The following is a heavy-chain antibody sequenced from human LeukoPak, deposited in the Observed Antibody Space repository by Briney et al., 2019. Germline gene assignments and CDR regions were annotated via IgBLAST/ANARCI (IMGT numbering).Heavy chain of an antibody. D-gene: IGHD6-6*01. J-gene: IGHJ3*02. CDR2: IYTSGST. Sequence: ETLSLTCTVSGDSISSFYWSWIRQPAGKGLEWIGRIYTSGSTDYNPSLKSRVTMSVDTSKNQFSLKLSSVTAADTAVYYCARAPIAARPPDAFDIWGQGTMVTVSS. V-gene: IGHV4-4*07. CDR1: GDSISSFY. CDR3: ARAPIAARPPDAFDI.